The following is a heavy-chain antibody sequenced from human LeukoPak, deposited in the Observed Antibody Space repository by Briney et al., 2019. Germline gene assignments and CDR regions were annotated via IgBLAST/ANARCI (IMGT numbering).Heavy chain of an antibody. CDR1: GFTFSNYN. Sequence: PGGSLRLSCAASGFTFSNYNMNWVRQAPGKAMEWVSSITSSGTYIFYADSVKGRFTISRDNAKNSLYLQMDSLGPEDTAVYYCARGPYSGNYGKFYFYYMDVWGKGTTVTISS. D-gene: IGHD1-26*01. V-gene: IGHV3-21*01. CDR2: ITSSGTYI. CDR3: ARGPYSGNYGKFYFYYMDV. J-gene: IGHJ6*03.